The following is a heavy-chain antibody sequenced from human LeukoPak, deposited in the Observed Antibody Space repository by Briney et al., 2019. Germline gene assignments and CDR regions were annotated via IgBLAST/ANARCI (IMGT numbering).Heavy chain of an antibody. Sequence: LETLSLTCTVSGGSICSSSYYWGWIRQPPGKGLEWVGGVYYSGRTYSNPSLKSRVTLSVDTSKNQFFLKLSSVRPADTAVYYCPVLVGAATDFDYWGQETLVTVSS. D-gene: IGHD1-26*01. CDR3: PVLVGAATDFDY. J-gene: IGHJ4*02. CDR1: GGSICSSSYY. V-gene: IGHV4-39*07. CDR2: VYYSGRT.